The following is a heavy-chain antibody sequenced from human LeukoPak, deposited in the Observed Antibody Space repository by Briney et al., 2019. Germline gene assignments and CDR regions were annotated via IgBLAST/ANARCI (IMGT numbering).Heavy chain of an antibody. CDR3: ARESGTSGGYFDY. V-gene: IGHV4-59*01. CDR1: GGSISSYY. Sequence: SETLSLTCTVSGGSISSYYWSWIRQPPGKGLEWIGYIYYSGSTNYNPSLKSRVTISVDTSKNQFSLKLSSVTAADTAVYYCARESGTSGGYFDYWGQGTLVTVSS. D-gene: IGHD2-15*01. J-gene: IGHJ4*02. CDR2: IYYSGST.